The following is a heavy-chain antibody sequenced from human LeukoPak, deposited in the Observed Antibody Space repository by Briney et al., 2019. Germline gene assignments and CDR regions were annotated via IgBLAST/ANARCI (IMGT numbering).Heavy chain of an antibody. D-gene: IGHD3-10*01. CDR3: ARDRKGITMVRGVIHNWFDP. J-gene: IGHJ5*02. V-gene: IGHV1-2*06. Sequence: GASVKVSCKASGYTFTGYYMHWLRQAPGQGLEWMGRINPNSGGTNYAQKFQGRVTMTRDTSISTAYMELSRLRSDDTAVYYCARDRKGITMVRGVIHNWFDPWGQGTLVIVSS. CDR1: GYTFTGYY. CDR2: INPNSGGT.